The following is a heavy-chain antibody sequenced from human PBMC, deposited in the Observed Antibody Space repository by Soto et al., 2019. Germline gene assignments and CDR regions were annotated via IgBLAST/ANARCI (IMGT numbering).Heavy chain of an antibody. V-gene: IGHV3-23*01. CDR1: GFTFSSYA. Sequence: LRLSCAASGFTFSSYAMSWVRQAPGRGLEWVSAISGSGGSTYYADSVKGRFTISRDNSKNTLYLQMNSLRAEDTAVYYCAKDPIPSITIFGVVITTDDAFDIWGQGTMVTVSS. J-gene: IGHJ3*02. CDR3: AKDPIPSITIFGVVITTDDAFDI. D-gene: IGHD3-3*01. CDR2: ISGSGGST.